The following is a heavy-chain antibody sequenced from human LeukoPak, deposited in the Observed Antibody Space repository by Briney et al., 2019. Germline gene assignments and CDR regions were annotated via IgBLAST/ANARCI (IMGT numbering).Heavy chain of an antibody. D-gene: IGHD1-26*01. V-gene: IGHV1-69*13. CDR3: AKWVVGAPRFDP. CDR1: GGTFSSYA. Sequence: SVKVSCKASGGTFSSYAISWVRQAPGQGLEWMGGIIPIFGTANYAQKFQGRVTITADESTSTAYMELSSLRSEDTAVYYCAKWVVGAPRFDPWGQGTLVTVSS. J-gene: IGHJ5*02. CDR2: IIPIFGTA.